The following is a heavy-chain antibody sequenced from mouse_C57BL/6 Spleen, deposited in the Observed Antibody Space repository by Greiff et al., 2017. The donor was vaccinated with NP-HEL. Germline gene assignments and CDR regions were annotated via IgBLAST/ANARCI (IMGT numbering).Heavy chain of an antibody. V-gene: IGHV1-18*01. J-gene: IGHJ2*01. Sequence: VQLKQSGPELVKPGASVKIPCKASGYTFTDYNMDWVKQSHGKSLEWIGDINPNNGGTIYNQKFKGKATLTVDKSSSTAYMELRSLTSEDTAVYYCARRKSTMVTTGRYYFDYWGQGTTLTVSS. D-gene: IGHD2-2*01. CDR1: GYTFTDYN. CDR3: ARRKSTMVTTGRYYFDY. CDR2: INPNNGGT.